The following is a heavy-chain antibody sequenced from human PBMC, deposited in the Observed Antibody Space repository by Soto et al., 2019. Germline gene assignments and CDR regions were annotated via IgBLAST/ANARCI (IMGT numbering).Heavy chain of an antibody. CDR1: GFTFSSYA. Sequence: PGGSLRLSCAASGFTFSSYAMSWVRQAPGKGLEWVSGISGSGLSTNYADSVKGRFTISRDNSKNTLYLQMNSLRAEDTAVYYCAKMTTRSFDYWGQGTLVTVYS. D-gene: IGHD4-17*01. CDR3: AKMTTRSFDY. CDR2: ISGSGLST. J-gene: IGHJ4*02. V-gene: IGHV3-23*01.